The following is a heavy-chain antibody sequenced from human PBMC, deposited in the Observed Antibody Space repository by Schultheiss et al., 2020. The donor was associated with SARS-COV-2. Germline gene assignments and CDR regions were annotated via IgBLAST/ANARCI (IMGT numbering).Heavy chain of an antibody. D-gene: IGHD3/OR15-3a*01. CDR1: GFTFSSYA. V-gene: IGHV3-23*03. CDR2: IYIAGST. Sequence: GGSLRLSCAASGFTFSSYAMSWVRQAPGKGLEWVSLIYIAGSTAYADSVKGRFTISRDDSTNTLFLQMNSLRAEDTAVYYCAGGLGRGFFDHWGQGTPVTVSS. J-gene: IGHJ4*02. CDR3: AGGLGRGFFDH.